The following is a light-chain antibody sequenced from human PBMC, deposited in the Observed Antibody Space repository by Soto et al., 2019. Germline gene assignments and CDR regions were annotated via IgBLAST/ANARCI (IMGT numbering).Light chain of an antibody. CDR1: SSDVGGYNY. J-gene: IGLJ1*01. CDR2: DVS. Sequence: ALTQPASVSGSPGQSITISCTGTSSDVGGYNYVSWYQHHPGKAPKLMIYDVSNRPSGVSNRFSGSKSGNTASLSISGLQPEDEADYYCSSYRTSNTRQIVCGTGTKVTVL. V-gene: IGLV2-14*03. CDR3: SSYRTSNTRQIV.